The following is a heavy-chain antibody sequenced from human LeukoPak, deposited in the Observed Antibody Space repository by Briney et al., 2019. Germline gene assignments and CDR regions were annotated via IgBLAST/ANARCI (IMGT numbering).Heavy chain of an antibody. Sequence: SETLSLTCTVSGGSISSYYWSWIRQPPGKGLEWIGYISYSGSTNYNPSLKSRVTISVDTSKNQFSLKLSSVTAADTAVYYCARKTMVRGVTNWFDPWGQGTLVTVSS. J-gene: IGHJ5*02. CDR2: ISYSGST. D-gene: IGHD3-10*01. V-gene: IGHV4-59*08. CDR3: ARKTMVRGVTNWFDP. CDR1: GGSISSYY.